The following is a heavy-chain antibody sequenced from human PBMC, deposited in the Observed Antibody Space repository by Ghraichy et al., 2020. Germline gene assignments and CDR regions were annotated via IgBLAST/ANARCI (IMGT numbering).Heavy chain of an antibody. CDR2: IHGGSAGK. J-gene: IGHJ3*02. Sequence: GESLNISCTATGFTFRNYAMSWVRQAPGKGPEWVSSIHGGSAGKFYTDSVKGRFIVSRDDSKNTLYLQMSSLRVDDTAIYSCVKDSVSNNGVFDAFDIWGRGTMVTVSS. D-gene: IGHD1/OR15-1a*01. CDR1: GFTFRNYA. CDR3: VKDSVSNNGVFDAFDI. V-gene: IGHV3-23*01.